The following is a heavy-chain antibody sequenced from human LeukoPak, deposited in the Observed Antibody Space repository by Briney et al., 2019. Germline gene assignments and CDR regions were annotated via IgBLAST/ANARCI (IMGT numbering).Heavy chain of an antibody. D-gene: IGHD2-15*01. CDR3: AKQLGYCSDGSCYFPY. CDR1: GFTFSSSA. J-gene: IGHJ4*02. Sequence: GGSLRLSCAASGFTFSSSAMSWVRQAPGKGLEWVSAISNNGGYTYYADSVQGRFTISRDNSKSTLCLQMNRLRAEDTAVYYCAKQLGYCSDGSCYFPYWGQGTLVTVSS. V-gene: IGHV3-23*01. CDR2: ISNNGGYT.